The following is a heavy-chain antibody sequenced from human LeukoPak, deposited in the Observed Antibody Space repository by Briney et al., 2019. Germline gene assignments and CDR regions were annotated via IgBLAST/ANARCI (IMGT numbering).Heavy chain of an antibody. CDR2: IDVDGKTI. J-gene: IGHJ5*02. CDR1: GFTFNSYW. D-gene: IGHD3-3*01. CDR3: VSDLCGGDDQ. V-gene: IGHV3-74*01. Sequence: GGSLRLSCAASGFTFNSYWMHWVRQAPGKGLVWVSLIDVDGKTIGYADSVKGRFTISRDNAKDTLYLQMSSLRDEDTAVYYCVSDLCGGDDQWGRGTLVTVSS.